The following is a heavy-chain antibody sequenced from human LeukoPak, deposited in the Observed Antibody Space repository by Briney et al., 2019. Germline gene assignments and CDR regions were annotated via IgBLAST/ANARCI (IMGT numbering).Heavy chain of an antibody. Sequence: ESGPTLLKPPPTLVLTFTFSGFSLSSRGGGVGWLRQPPVKALEWLALIYWNGDERYTTSLESRLTVSKGTSKNQVVLTLTNMGPADTATYYCAHIAWECTDSDCYHTYFDFWGQGTLVTVSS. D-gene: IGHD2-21*02. J-gene: IGHJ4*02. V-gene: IGHV2-5*01. CDR2: IYWNGDE. CDR1: GFSLSSRGGG. CDR3: AHIAWECTDSDCYHTYFDF.